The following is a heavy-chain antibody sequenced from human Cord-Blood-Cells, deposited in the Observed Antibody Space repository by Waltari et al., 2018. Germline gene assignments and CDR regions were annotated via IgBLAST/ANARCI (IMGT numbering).Heavy chain of an antibody. V-gene: IGHV4-34*01. J-gene: IGHJ5*02. CDR2: INHSGST. CDR3: ARALQPDSSSYSFDP. D-gene: IGHD6-13*01. CDR1: GGSFSGYY. Sequence: QVQLQQWGAGLLKPSETLSLTCAVYGGSFSGYYWSCIRQPPGKGLEWIGEINHSGSTTYNPSLKSRVTISVDTSKNQFSLKLSSVTAADTAVYYCARALQPDSSSYSFDPWGQGTLVTVSS.